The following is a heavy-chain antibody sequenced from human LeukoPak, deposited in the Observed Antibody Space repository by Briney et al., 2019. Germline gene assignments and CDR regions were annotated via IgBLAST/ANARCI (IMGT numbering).Heavy chain of an antibody. V-gene: IGHV4-4*07. CDR2: IRNTGSA. D-gene: IGHD2-8*02. Sequence: SETLSLTCTVSGGSISPYEWSWIRQSAGKRLEWIGLIRNTGSADYSPSLKSRVTLSIYTSKSQISLRLTSVTAADTGVYYCATGSYSGGFDKWGQGTLVIVSS. J-gene: IGHJ4*02. CDR1: GGSISPYE. CDR3: ATGSYSGGFDK.